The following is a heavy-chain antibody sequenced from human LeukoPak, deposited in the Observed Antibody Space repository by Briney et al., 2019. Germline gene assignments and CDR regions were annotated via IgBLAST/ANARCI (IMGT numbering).Heavy chain of an antibody. J-gene: IGHJ4*02. CDR2: ISSSGGTI. V-gene: IGHV3-48*03. CDR1: GFTFSSYE. D-gene: IGHD1-14*01. CDR3: ARDHSEPGVFFDS. Sequence: GGSLRLSCAASGFTFSSYEMNWVRQAPGKGLEWVSYISSSGGTIYYADSMKGRFTISRDNAKNSLFLQMNSLRAEDTAVYYCARDHSEPGVFFDSWGQGTVVTVSS.